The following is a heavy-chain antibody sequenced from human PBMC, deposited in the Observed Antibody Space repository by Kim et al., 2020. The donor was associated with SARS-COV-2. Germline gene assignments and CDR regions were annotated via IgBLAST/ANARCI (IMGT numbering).Heavy chain of an antibody. CDR3: ARLLSKVVVAEDY. V-gene: IGHV1-3*01. D-gene: IGHD2-15*01. J-gene: IGHJ4*02. Sequence: YSQKFQGRVTITRDTSASTAYMELSSLRSEDTAVYYCARLLSKVVVAEDYWGQGTLVTVSS.